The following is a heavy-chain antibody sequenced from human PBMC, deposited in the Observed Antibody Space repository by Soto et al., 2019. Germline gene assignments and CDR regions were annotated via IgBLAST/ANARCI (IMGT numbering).Heavy chain of an antibody. J-gene: IGHJ6*02. CDR2: IWYDGSNK. CDR3: ARDQGYYYYGMDV. V-gene: IGHV3-33*01. Sequence: GGSLRLSCAASGFTFSSYGMHWVRQAPGKGLEWVAVIWYDGSNKYYADSVKGRFTISRDNSKNTLYLQMNSLRAEDTAVYYCARDQGYYYYGMDVWGQGTTVTVSS. CDR1: GFTFSSYG.